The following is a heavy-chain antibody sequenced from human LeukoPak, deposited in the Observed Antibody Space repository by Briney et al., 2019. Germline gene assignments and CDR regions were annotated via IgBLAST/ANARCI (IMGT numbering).Heavy chain of an antibody. V-gene: IGHV3-21*01. Sequence: GGSLRLSCAASGFTFSSYSMNWVRQAPGKGLEWVSSISSSSSSYIYYADSVKGRFTISRDNAKNSLYLQMNSLRAEDTAVYYCAVIGYYDILTGYYDFDYWGQGTLVTVSS. CDR2: ISSSSSSYI. D-gene: IGHD3-9*01. CDR1: GFTFSSYS. CDR3: AVIGYYDILTGYYDFDY. J-gene: IGHJ4*02.